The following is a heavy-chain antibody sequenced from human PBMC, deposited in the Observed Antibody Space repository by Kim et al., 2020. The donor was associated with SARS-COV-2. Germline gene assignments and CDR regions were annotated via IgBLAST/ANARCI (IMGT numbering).Heavy chain of an antibody. CDR1: GYSFTSYW. J-gene: IGHJ4*02. CDR2: IYPGDSDT. Sequence: GESLKISCKGSGYSFTSYWIGWVRQMPGKGLEWMGIIYPGDSDTRYSPSFQGQVTISADKSISTAYLQWSSLKASDTAMYYCARHTGGGDIGPNFGYWGQGTLVTVSS. V-gene: IGHV5-51*01. D-gene: IGHD2-21*02. CDR3: ARHTGGGDIGPNFGY.